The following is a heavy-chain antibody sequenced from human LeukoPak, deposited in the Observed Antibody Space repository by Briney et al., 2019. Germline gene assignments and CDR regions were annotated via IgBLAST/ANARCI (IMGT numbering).Heavy chain of an antibody. CDR3: ARGGSSGAFDI. Sequence: PGGSLRLSCVSSGFIVSSHYMSWVRQAPGKGLEWVSLIYSGGTTYSADSVKGRFTISRDNSKNTLYLQMNSLRAEDTAVYYCARGGSSGAFDIWGQGPRVTVSS. CDR2: IYSGGTT. J-gene: IGHJ3*02. CDR1: GFIVSSHY. D-gene: IGHD1-26*01. V-gene: IGHV3-66*01.